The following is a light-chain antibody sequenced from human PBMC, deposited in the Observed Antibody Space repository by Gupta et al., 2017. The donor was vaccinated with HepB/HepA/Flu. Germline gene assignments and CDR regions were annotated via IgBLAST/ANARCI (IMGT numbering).Light chain of an antibody. Sequence: DIQMTQSPSTLSASVGDRVTITCRASQSISSWLAWYQQKPGKAPKLLIYKASSLESGVPSRFSGSGSGTEFTLTISSLQPDDFATYYCQQENSSLSTFGQATKLEIK. J-gene: IGKJ2*01. CDR3: QQENSSLST. CDR2: KAS. V-gene: IGKV1-5*03. CDR1: QSISSW.